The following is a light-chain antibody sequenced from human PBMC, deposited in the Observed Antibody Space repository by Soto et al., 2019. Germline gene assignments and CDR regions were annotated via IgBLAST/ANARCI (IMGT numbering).Light chain of an antibody. V-gene: IGLV2-11*01. CDR3: CSYAGSRYV. CDR1: SSDVGDYNY. J-gene: IGLJ1*01. Sequence: QSALTQPRSVSGSLGQSVTISCTGTSSDVGDYNYVSWYQQHPGKAPKLMIYDVSKRPSGVPDRFSGSKSGNTASLTISGLQAEDEAAYYCCSYAGSRYVFGTGTKLTVL. CDR2: DVS.